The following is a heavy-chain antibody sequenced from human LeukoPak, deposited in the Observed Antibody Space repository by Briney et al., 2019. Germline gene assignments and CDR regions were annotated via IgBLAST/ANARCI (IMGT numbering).Heavy chain of an antibody. CDR3: VRDPLGGHFDY. CDR1: GFPFSSYN. J-gene: IGHJ4*02. CDR2: ITSSSSSI. V-gene: IGHV3-21*06. Sequence: GGSLRISCAASGFPFSSYNMNWVRQAPGKGLEWVSYITSSSSSIFYADSVKGRFTISRGNAMNSLYLQMNRLRAEDTAVYYCVRDPLGGHFDYWGQGTLVTVSS.